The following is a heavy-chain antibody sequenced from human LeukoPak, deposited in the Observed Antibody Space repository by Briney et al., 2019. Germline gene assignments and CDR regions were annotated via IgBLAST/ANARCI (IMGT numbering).Heavy chain of an antibody. V-gene: IGHV3-23*01. Sequence: GGSLRLSCAASGFTFRSYAMSWVRLAPGKGLEWVSAISGSGGSTYYADSVKGRFTISRENSKNTLYLQMNSLRAEDMAVYYCAKDPDCTSGICYTFFDYWGQGTLVTVSS. CDR3: AKDPDCTSGICYTFFDY. J-gene: IGHJ4*02. D-gene: IGHD2-8*01. CDR1: GFTFRSYA. CDR2: ISGSGGST.